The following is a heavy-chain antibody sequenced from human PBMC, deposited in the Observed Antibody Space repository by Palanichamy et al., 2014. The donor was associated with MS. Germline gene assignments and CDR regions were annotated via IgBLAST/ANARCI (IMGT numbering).Heavy chain of an antibody. Sequence: EVHLSEVWGRLGYNRGGSLRLSCAASGLTSDTYAMTWVRQAPGEGLEWVAVISGNGDSAYYADSVKGRFTISRDNSQNMLYLQMNGLRTEDTAVYYCAKASRISIFGATILTAPHYFYYGMDVWGQGTTVTVSS. CDR3: AKASRISIFGATILTAPHYFYYGMDV. D-gene: IGHD3-3*01. J-gene: IGHJ6*02. CDR1: GLTSDTYA. V-gene: IGHV3-23*01. CDR2: ISGNGDSA.